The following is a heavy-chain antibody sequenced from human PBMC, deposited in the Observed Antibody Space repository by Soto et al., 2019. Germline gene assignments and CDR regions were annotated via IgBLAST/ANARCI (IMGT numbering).Heavy chain of an antibody. CDR1: GFTFSSYG. D-gene: IGHD3-3*01. J-gene: IGHJ3*02. CDR3: AKFNSGYYTDAFDI. Sequence: QVQLVESGGGVVQPGRSLRLSCAASGFTFSSYGMHWVRQAPGKGLEWVAVISYDGSNKYYADSVKGRFTISRDNSKNTLYLQMNSLRAEYTAVYYCAKFNSGYYTDAFDIWGQGTMVTVSS. CDR2: ISYDGSNK. V-gene: IGHV3-30*18.